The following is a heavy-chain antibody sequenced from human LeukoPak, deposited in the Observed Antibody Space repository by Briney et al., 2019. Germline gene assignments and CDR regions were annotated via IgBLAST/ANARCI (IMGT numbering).Heavy chain of an antibody. Sequence: GESLKISCKGYGYSFAGDWIAWVRQMPGKGLEWMGIIYPGDSDTRYSPSFQGQVTISVDRSIATAYLQFNSLKASDTAMYYCAKQRPYYSGAGSYRASDIWGQGTMVTVSS. D-gene: IGHD3-10*01. CDR1: GYSFAGDW. CDR3: AKQRPYYSGAGSYRASDI. J-gene: IGHJ3*02. V-gene: IGHV5-51*01. CDR2: IYPGDSDT.